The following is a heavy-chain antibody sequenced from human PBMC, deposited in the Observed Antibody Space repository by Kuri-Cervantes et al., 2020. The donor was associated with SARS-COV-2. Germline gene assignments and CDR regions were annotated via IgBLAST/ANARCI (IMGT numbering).Heavy chain of an antibody. J-gene: IGHJ4*02. D-gene: IGHD3-22*01. CDR3: ARDLLNYYDSSGYGY. Sequence: GASLRLSCAASGFTFSDYYMSWIRQAPGKGLEWVSYISSSGSTIYYADSVKGRFTISRDNAKNSLYLQMNSLRAEDTAVYYCARDLLNYYDSSGYGYWGQGTLVTVSS. CDR2: ISSSGSTI. V-gene: IGHV3-11*01. CDR1: GFTFSDYY.